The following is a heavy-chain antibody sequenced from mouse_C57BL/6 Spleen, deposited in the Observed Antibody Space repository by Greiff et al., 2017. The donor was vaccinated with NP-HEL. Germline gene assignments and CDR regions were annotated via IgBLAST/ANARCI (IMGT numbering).Heavy chain of an antibody. CDR2: INYDGSST. V-gene: IGHV5-16*01. CDR3: ARNYYGSIAFDY. J-gene: IGHJ2*01. CDR1: GFTFSDYY. Sequence: EVQLVESEGGLVQPGSSMKLSCTASGFTFSDYYMAWVRQVPEKGLEWVANINYDGSSTYYLDSLKSRFIISRDNAKNILYLQMSSLKSEDTATYYCARNYYGSIAFDYWGQGTTLTVSS. D-gene: IGHD1-1*01.